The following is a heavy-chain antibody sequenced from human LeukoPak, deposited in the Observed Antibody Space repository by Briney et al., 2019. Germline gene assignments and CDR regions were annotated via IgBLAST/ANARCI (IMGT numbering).Heavy chain of an antibody. CDR2: IYSGGST. D-gene: IGHD2-2*01. CDR1: GFXXXSNY. V-gene: IGHV3-66*01. Sequence: LRLXXXXSGFXXXSNYMSWVRQAPGKGLEWVSVIYSGGSTYYADSVKGRFTISRDNSKNTLYLQMNSLRAEDTAVYYCATVPATASLADYWGQGTLVTVSS. J-gene: IGHJ4*02. CDR3: ATVPATASLADY.